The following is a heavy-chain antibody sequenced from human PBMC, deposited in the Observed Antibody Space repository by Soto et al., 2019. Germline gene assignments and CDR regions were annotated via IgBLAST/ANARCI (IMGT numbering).Heavy chain of an antibody. CDR2: IYYSGST. D-gene: IGHD2-15*01. CDR1: GGSISSYY. CDR3: ARPYCSGGSCYEIDY. Sequence: SETLSLTCTVSGGSISSYYWSWIRQPPGKGLEWIGYIYYSGSTNYNPSLKSRVTISVDTSKNQFSLKLSSVTAADTAVYYCARPYCSGGSCYEIDYWGQGTLVTVSS. J-gene: IGHJ4*02. V-gene: IGHV4-59*08.